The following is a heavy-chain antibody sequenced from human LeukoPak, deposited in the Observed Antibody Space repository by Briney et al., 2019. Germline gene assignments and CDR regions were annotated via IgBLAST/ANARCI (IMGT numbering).Heavy chain of an antibody. J-gene: IGHJ6*02. Sequence: GGSLRLSCAASGFTFRSYGLHWVRQAPGKGLEWVAVIWYDGSNKYYADSVKGRFTISRDNSKNTLYLQMNSLSAEDTAVYYSARDIALAGPEFYYYYYGMDVWGQGTTVTVSS. CDR1: GFTFRSYG. CDR2: IWYDGSNK. V-gene: IGHV3-33*01. CDR3: ARDIALAGPEFYYYYYGMDV. D-gene: IGHD6-19*01.